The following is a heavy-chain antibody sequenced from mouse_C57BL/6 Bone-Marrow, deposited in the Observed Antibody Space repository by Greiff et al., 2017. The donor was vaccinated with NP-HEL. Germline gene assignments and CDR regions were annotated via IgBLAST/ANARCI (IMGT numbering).Heavy chain of an antibody. CDR1: GFNIKDDY. CDR3: TTFYDYDGY. CDR2: IDPENGDT. V-gene: IGHV14-4*01. D-gene: IGHD2-4*01. Sequence: VQLKESGAELVRPGASVKLSCTASGFNIKDDYMHWVKQRPEQGLEWIGWIDPENGDTEYASKFQGKATITADTSSNTAYLQLSSLTSEDTAVYYCTTFYDYDGYWGQGTTLTVSS. J-gene: IGHJ2*01.